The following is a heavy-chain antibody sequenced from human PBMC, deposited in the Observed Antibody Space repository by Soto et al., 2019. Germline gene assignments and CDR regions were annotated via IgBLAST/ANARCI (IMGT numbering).Heavy chain of an antibody. CDR1: GYTFTSFD. D-gene: IGHD6-13*01. J-gene: IGHJ4*02. V-gene: IGHV1-8*01. CDR2: MNPNSGNT. Sequence: ASVKVSCKASGYTFTSFDINWVRQATGQGLEWMGWMNPNSGNTGYAQKFQGRVTMTRNTSISTAYMELSSLSSEDTAVYYCARAYTWGVAVAGSWGQGSLVTGSS. CDR3: ARAYTWGVAVAGS.